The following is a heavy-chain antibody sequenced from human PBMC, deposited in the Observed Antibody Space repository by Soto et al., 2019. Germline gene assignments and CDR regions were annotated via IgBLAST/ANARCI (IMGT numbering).Heavy chain of an antibody. CDR1: GFTVSSNY. V-gene: IGHV3-53*04. CDR2: IYSGGST. J-gene: IGHJ6*03. D-gene: IGHD6-6*01. Sequence: GSLILSCAAYGFTVSSNYMSWVRQAPGKGLEWVSVIYSGGSTYYADSVKGRFTISRHNSKNTLYLQMNSLRAEDTAVYYCARGSDSSSSTFYYYYMDVWGKGTTVTVSS. CDR3: ARGSDSSSSTFYYYYMDV.